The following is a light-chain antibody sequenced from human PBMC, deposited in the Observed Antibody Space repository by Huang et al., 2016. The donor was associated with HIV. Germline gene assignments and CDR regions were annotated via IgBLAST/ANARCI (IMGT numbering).Light chain of an antibody. CDR2: DTS. CDR1: QSVSRRY. CDR3: QQYGSSPPYT. Sequence: EIVLTQSPGTLSLSPGDRASLSCRASQSVSRRYFAWYQQRPGQAPRLLIYDTSIRATDIPDRFSGSGSGTDFTLTISRLEPEDFAIYYCQQYGSSPPYTFGQGTKLEIK. V-gene: IGKV3-20*01. J-gene: IGKJ2*01.